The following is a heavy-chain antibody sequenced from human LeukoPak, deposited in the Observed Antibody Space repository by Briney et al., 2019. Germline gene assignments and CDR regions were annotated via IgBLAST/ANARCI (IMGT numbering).Heavy chain of an antibody. CDR1: GGSISSYY. Sequence: SETRSLTCTVSGGSISSYYWSWIRQPAGEGLEWIGRIYTSGSTNYNPSLKSRVTISVDTSKNQFSLKLSSVTAADTAVYYCARELFEGNWNLAFDYWGQGTLVTVSS. CDR3: ARELFEGNWNLAFDY. J-gene: IGHJ4*02. CDR2: IYTSGST. V-gene: IGHV4-4*07. D-gene: IGHD1-20*01.